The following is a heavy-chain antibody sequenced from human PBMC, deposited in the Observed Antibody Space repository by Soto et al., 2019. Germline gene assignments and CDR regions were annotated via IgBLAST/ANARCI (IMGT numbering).Heavy chain of an antibody. CDR3: ARRGWDAFDI. CDR2: ISYDGSNK. Sequence: QVQLVESGGGVVQPGRSLRLSCAASGFTFSSYGMHWVRQAPGKGLEWVAVISYDGSNKYYADSVKGRFTISRDNSKNTLYLQMNSLRAEDTAVYCCARRGWDAFDIWGQGTMVTVSS. J-gene: IGHJ3*02. V-gene: IGHV3-30*03. CDR1: GFTFSSYG.